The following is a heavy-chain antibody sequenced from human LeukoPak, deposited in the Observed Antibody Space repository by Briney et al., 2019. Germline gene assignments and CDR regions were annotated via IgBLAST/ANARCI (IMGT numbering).Heavy chain of an antibody. Sequence: PGGSLRLSCAVSGFTVSSNYMSWVRQAPGKGLEWVADIYSGGSTYYADSVKGRFTISRDNSKNTLYPQMHSLRAEDTAVYYCARNDISGNQWPNDAFDIWGQGTMVTVSS. CDR1: GFTVSSNY. CDR3: ARNDISGNQWPNDAFDI. CDR2: IYSGGST. D-gene: IGHD3-22*01. J-gene: IGHJ3*02. V-gene: IGHV3-66*02.